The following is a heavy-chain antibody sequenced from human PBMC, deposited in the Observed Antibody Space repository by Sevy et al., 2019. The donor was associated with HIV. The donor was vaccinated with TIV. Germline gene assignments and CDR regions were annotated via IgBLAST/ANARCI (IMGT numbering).Heavy chain of an antibody. V-gene: IGHV4-59*01. CDR1: GGSISSYY. D-gene: IGHD6-13*01. CDR3: ARGSATGYYFDY. J-gene: IGHJ4*02. Sequence: SETLSLTCTVSGGSISSYYWSWIRQPPGKGLEWIGYIYYSGTTNYKPSLRSRVTISLDTSKNQFSLNLSSVTAADTAVYYCARGSATGYYFDYWGQGTLVTVSS. CDR2: IYYSGTT.